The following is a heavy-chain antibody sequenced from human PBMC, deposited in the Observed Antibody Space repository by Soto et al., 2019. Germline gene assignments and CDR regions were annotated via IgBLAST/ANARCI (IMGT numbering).Heavy chain of an antibody. CDR1: GETFSSYA. CDR3: ARAGYCSGSSCYWFDY. J-gene: IGHJ4*02. V-gene: IGHV1-69*06. Sequence: QVQLVQSGAEVKKPGSSVKVSCKASGETFSSYAFSWVRQAPGQGLEWMGGIIPIFGKPSYAQRFQGRVTITADKSTSTVYMELSRLKSADTAIYYCARAGYCSGSSCYWFDYWGQGTLVTASS. D-gene: IGHD2-15*01. CDR2: IIPIFGKP.